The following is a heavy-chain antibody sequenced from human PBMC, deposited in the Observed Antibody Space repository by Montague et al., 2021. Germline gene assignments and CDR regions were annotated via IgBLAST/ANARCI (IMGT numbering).Heavy chain of an antibody. CDR2: IFGTGDT. CDR3: VRGDNMCGAFLDH. V-gene: IGHV4-4*08. CDR1: GEPMRDYY. J-gene: IGHJ4*02. Sequence: SETLSLTCNVSGEPMRDYYWSWIRQSPGKGLEWIGYIFGTGDTTYNPSLSRRVTISIDTSKNQFFLELTSVTAADTAVYYCVRGDNMCGAFLDHWGQGSLVTVSS. D-gene: IGHD3-10*02.